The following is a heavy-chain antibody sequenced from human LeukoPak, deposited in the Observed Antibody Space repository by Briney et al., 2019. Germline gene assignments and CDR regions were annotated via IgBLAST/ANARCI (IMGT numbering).Heavy chain of an antibody. D-gene: IGHD5-24*01. V-gene: IGHV3-11*01. CDR1: GFTFSDYY. CDR3: AKGDGYNYGPFDY. Sequence: PGGSLRLSCAASGFTFSDYYMSWIRQAPGKGLEWVSYISSSGSTIYYADSVKGRFTISRDNAKNSLYLQMNSLRAEDMALYYCAKGDGYNYGPFDYWGQGTLVTVSS. CDR2: ISSSGSTI. J-gene: IGHJ4*02.